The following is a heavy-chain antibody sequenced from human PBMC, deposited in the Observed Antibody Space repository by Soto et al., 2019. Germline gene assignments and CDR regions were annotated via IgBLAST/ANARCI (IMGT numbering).Heavy chain of an antibody. Sequence: GGPLRLSCAASGSTFSSYGMHWVRQAPGKGLEWVAVISYDGSNKYYADSVKGRFTISRDNSKNTLYLQMNSLRAEDTAVYYCALFFNTESWEFDIWCRRDVVTVSS. D-gene: IGHD2-8*02. CDR3: ALFFNTESWEFDI. CDR2: ISYDGSNK. V-gene: IGHV3-30*03. CDR1: GSTFSSYG. J-gene: IGHJ2*01.